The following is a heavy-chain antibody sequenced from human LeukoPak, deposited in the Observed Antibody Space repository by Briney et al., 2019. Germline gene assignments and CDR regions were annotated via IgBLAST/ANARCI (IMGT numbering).Heavy chain of an antibody. CDR1: GFTFSSYA. Sequence: GSLRLSCAASGFTFSSYAMSRVRQAPGKGLEWVSAISGSGGSTYYADSVKGRFTISRDNSKNTLYLQMNSLRAEDTAVYYCARAYSSSWYWFDPWGQGTLVTVSS. J-gene: IGHJ5*02. D-gene: IGHD6-13*01. V-gene: IGHV3-23*01. CDR3: ARAYSSSWYWFDP. CDR2: ISGSGGST.